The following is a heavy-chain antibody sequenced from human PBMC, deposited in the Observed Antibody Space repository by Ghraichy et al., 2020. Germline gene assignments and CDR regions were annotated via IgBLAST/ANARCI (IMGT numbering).Heavy chain of an antibody. CDR2: ISSSSSTI. CDR3: ARETPCLSCSYGMDV. D-gene: IGHD2-2*01. CDR1: GFTFSSDS. J-gene: IGHJ6*02. V-gene: IGHV3-48*02. Sequence: GGSLRLSCAASGFTFSSDSMNWVRQAPGKGLEWVSYISSSSSTIYYADSVKGRFTISRDNAKNSLYLQMNSLRDEDTAVYYCARETPCLSCSYGMDVWGQGTTVTVSS.